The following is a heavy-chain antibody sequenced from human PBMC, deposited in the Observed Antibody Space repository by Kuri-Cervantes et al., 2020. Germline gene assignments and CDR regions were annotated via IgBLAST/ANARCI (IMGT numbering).Heavy chain of an antibody. V-gene: IGHV4-59*08. CDR1: GGSISSYY. CDR2: IYYSGST. CDR3: ARGVGPNWFDP. D-gene: IGHD3-16*01. Sequence: ESLKISCTVSGGSISSYYWSWIRQPPGKGLEWIGYIYYSGSTNYNPSLKSRVTISVDTSKNQFSLRLSSVTAADTAVYYCARGVGPNWFDPWGQGTLVTVSS. J-gene: IGHJ5*02.